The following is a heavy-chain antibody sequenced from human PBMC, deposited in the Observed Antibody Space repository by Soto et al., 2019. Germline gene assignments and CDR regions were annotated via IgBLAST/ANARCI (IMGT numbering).Heavy chain of an antibody. D-gene: IGHD2-15*01. CDR2: IYYSGST. J-gene: IGHJ4*02. V-gene: IGHV4-59*12. Sequence: SETLSLTCTVSGGSISSYYWSWIRQPPGKGLEWIGYIYYSGSTNYNPSLKSRVTISVDTSKNQFSLKLSSVTAADTAVYYCARGRGGSCHRCFDYWGQGTLVTVSS. CDR3: ARGRGGSCHRCFDY. CDR1: GGSISSYY.